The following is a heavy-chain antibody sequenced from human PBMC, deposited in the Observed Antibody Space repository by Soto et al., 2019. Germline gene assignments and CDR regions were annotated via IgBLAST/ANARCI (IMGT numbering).Heavy chain of an antibody. Sequence: KFQGRVTITRDTSASTAYMELSSLRSEDTAVYYCARDYGDYVPLEYFDYWGQGTLVTVSS. J-gene: IGHJ4*02. V-gene: IGHV1-3*01. D-gene: IGHD4-17*01. CDR3: ARDYGDYVPLEYFDY.